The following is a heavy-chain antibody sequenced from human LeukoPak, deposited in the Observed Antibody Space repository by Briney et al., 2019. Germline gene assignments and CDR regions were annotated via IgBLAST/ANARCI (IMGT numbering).Heavy chain of an antibody. J-gene: IGHJ5*02. CDR3: ARDLAAAGTRWFDP. Sequence: SETLSLTCTVSGGSISSSSYYWGWIRQPPGKGPEWIGSIYYSGSTYYNPSLKSRVTISVDTSKNQFSLKLSSVTAADTAVYYCARDLAAAGTRWFDPWGQGTLVTVSS. CDR1: GGSISSSSYY. V-gene: IGHV4-39*07. CDR2: IYYSGST. D-gene: IGHD6-13*01.